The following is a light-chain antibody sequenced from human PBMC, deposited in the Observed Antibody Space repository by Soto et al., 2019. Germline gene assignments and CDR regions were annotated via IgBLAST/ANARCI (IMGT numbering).Light chain of an antibody. V-gene: IGKV1-12*01. CDR3: LQHNVFPRT. CDR1: QGISSW. J-gene: IGKJ1*01. CDR2: GSS. Sequence: DIQMTQSPSSVSASVGDRVTITCRASQGISSWLAWYQQKPGRAPKRLIYGSSSLQSGVPSRFSGRGSGTEFTLTISSLQPEDFATYYCLQHNVFPRTFGQGTKVEIK.